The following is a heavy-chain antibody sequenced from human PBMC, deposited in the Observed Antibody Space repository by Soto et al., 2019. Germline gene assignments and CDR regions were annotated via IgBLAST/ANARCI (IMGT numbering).Heavy chain of an antibody. CDR2: ISVSGGSA. CDR1: GFTFRSYA. CDR3: AKGVTTADYYYGMDV. D-gene: IGHD3-22*01. V-gene: IGHV3-23*01. Sequence: GGSLRLSCAAPGFTFRSYAMTWVRQAPGKGLEWVSSISVSGGSAHYADSVKGRFTISRDNFRNTLYVQMNSLRAEDTAVYYCAKGVTTADYYYGMDVWGQGTTVTVSS. J-gene: IGHJ6*02.